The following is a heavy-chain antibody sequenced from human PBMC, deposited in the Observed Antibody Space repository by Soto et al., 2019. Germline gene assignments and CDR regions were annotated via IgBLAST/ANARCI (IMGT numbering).Heavy chain of an antibody. CDR1: GFTLSDYA. J-gene: IGHJ4*02. CDR3: AKDRLAGGFDY. Sequence: GGALRLSCAASGFTLSDYAMSWARQAPGEGLEWVSLVSATAGTTYYTDSVKSRFTISRDNSRNTVYLQMNSLRADDTAVYYCAKDRLAGGFDYWGQGTLVTVSS. D-gene: IGHD3-16*01. V-gene: IGHV3-23*01. CDR2: VSATAGTT.